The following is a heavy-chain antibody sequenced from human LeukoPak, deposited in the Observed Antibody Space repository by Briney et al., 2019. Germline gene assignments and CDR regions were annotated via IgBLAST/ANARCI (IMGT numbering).Heavy chain of an antibody. V-gene: IGHV1-2*06. J-gene: IGHJ3*02. D-gene: IGHD5-24*01. CDR2: INPNSGGT. Sequence: ASVKVSCKASGYTFTGYYMNWVRQAPGQGLEGMGRINPNSGGTNYAQKFQGRVTMTRDTSISTAYMELSRLRSDDTAVYYCARVGDGLNDAFDIWGQGTMVTVSS. CDR3: ARVGDGLNDAFDI. CDR1: GYTFTGYY.